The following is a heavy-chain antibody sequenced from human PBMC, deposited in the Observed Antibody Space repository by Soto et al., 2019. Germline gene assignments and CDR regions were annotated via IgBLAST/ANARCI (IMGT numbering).Heavy chain of an antibody. D-gene: IGHD3-10*01. V-gene: IGHV4-30-4*01. CDR2: IYYSGST. Sequence: QVQLQESGPGLVKPSQTLSLTCTVSGGSISSGDYYWSWLRQPPGKGLEWIGYIYYSGSTYYNPSRKSRVTISVDTSKNQVSLKLSSVTAADTAVYYCARAQGSGFLVSWGQGTLVTVSS. J-gene: IGHJ4*02. CDR3: ARAQGSGFLVS. CDR1: GGSISSGDYY.